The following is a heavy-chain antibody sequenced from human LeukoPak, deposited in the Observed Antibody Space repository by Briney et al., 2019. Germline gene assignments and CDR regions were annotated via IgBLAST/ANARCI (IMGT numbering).Heavy chain of an antibody. D-gene: IGHD1-14*01. CDR2: ISGSGGST. Sequence: PGGSLRLSCAASGFTFSSYAMSWARQAPGKGLEWVSAISGSGGSTYYADSVRGRFTISRDNSKNTLYLQMNSLRAEDTAVYYCAKDGTVEPDYWGQGTLVTVSS. CDR3: AKDGTVEPDY. CDR1: GFTFSSYA. J-gene: IGHJ4*02. V-gene: IGHV3-23*01.